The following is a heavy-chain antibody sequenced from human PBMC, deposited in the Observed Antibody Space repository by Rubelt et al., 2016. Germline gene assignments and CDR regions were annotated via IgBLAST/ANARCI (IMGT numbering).Heavy chain of an antibody. D-gene: IGHD2-15*01. Sequence: QVRLQESGPGLVKPSETLSLTCVVSGGSISDTFWSWVRQPPGKGLEWIGSIYHSGSTYYNPSLKSRVTISVDTSKNQLSLNLSSVTAADTAVYYCGGVAADQYYYGMTSGAKGPRSPSP. CDR3: GGVAADQYYYGMTS. J-gene: IGHJ6*02. V-gene: IGHV4-59*04. CDR2: IYHSGST. CDR1: GGSISDTF.